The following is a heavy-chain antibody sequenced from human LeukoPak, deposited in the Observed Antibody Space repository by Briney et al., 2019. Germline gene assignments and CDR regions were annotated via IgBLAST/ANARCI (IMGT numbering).Heavy chain of an antibody. CDR1: GGSFSGYY. Sequence: SETLSLTCAVYGGSFSGYYWRWIRQPPGKGLEWIGEINHRGSTNYNPSLKSRVTISVDTSKNEFSLNLDSVTAADTAVYYCARTTYYEFWSGSPGAFDIWGQGSRVTVSS. J-gene: IGHJ3*02. CDR2: INHRGST. CDR3: ARTTYYEFWSGSPGAFDI. D-gene: IGHD3-3*01. V-gene: IGHV4-34*01.